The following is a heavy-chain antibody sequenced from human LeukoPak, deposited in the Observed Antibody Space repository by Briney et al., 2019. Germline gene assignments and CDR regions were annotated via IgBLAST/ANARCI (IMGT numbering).Heavy chain of an antibody. CDR2: ISSSSSYI. V-gene: IGHV3-21*01. D-gene: IGHD1-26*01. CDR3: AKGSGWEMSYYYYYMDV. CDR1: GFTFSSYS. J-gene: IGHJ6*03. Sequence: GGSLRLSCAASGFTFSSYSMNWVRQAPGKGLEWVSSISSSSSYIYYADSVKGRFTISRDNSKNTLYLQMNSLRAEDTAVYYCAKGSGWEMSYYYYYMDVWGKGTTVTISS.